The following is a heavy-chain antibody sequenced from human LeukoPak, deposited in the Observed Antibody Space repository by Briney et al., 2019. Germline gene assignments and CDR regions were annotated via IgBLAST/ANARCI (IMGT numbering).Heavy chain of an antibody. J-gene: IGHJ4*02. CDR1: GFTFSSYS. V-gene: IGHV3-48*02. CDR2: ISSSSSTI. D-gene: IGHD2-2*01. CDR3: TRGGSVPAARSFDY. Sequence: GGSLRLSCAASGFTFSSYSMNWVRQAPGKGLEWVSYISSSSSTIYYADSVKGRFTISRDNAKNSPYLQMNSLRDEDTAVYYCTRGGSVPAARSFDYWGQGTLVTVSS.